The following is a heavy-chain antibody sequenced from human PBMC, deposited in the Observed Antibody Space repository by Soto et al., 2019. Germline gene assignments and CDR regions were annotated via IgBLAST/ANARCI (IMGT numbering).Heavy chain of an antibody. CDR2: IIPIFGTA. CDR3: ATPGGIAPHRVDC. D-gene: IGHD6-13*01. Sequence: SVKVSCKASGGTFSSYAISWVRQAPGQGLEWMGGIIPIFGTANYAQKFQGRVTITADESTSTAYMELSSLRSEDTAVYYCATPGGIAPHRVDCWGQETLVTVSS. V-gene: IGHV1-69*13. CDR1: GGTFSSYA. J-gene: IGHJ4*02.